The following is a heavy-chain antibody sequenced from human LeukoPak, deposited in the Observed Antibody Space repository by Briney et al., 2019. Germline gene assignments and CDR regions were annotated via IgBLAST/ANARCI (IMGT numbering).Heavy chain of an antibody. Sequence: SETLSLTCTVSGGSISSSSYYWGWIRQPPGKGLEWIGSIYYSGSTYYNPSLKSRVTISVDTSKNQFSLKLSSVTAADTAVYYCAEFGELYYYMDVWGKGTTVTVSS. V-gene: IGHV4-39*01. CDR1: GGSISSSSYY. CDR2: IYYSGST. J-gene: IGHJ6*03. D-gene: IGHD3-10*01. CDR3: AEFGELYYYMDV.